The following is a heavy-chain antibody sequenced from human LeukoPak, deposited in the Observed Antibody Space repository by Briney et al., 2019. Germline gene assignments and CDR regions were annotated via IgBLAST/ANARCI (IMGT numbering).Heavy chain of an antibody. V-gene: IGHV3-49*03. CDR2: IRSKAYGGTT. Sequence: PGGSLRLSCTASGFTFGDYAMSWFRQAPGKGLGWVGFIRSKAYGGTTEYAASVKGRFTISRDDSKSIAYLQMNSLKTEDTAVYYCTRYNWNYGRDFDYWGQGTLVTVSS. CDR3: TRYNWNYGRDFDY. J-gene: IGHJ4*02. CDR1: GFTFGDYA. D-gene: IGHD1-7*01.